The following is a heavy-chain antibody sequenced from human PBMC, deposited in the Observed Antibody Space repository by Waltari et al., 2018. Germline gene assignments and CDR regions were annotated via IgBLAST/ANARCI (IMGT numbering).Heavy chain of an antibody. CDR1: GGPFSTYG. CDR2: IIPFFGSP. D-gene: IGHD3-22*01. J-gene: IGHJ4*02. V-gene: IGHV1-69*06. CDR3: ARIPYYYDKAPLDS. Sequence: QVQLLQSGAEVKKPGSSVQLSCQASGGPFSTYGISWVRPAPGERLEWMEKIIPFFGSPDYAENFQGRITITADKSTTTTYVELSSLRSDDTAVYYCARIPYYYDKAPLDSWGQGTLVTVSP.